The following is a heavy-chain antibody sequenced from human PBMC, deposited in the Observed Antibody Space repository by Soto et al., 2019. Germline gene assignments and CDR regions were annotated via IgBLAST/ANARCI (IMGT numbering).Heavy chain of an antibody. J-gene: IGHJ4*02. CDR3: ARGSRDFWSGYSWGIFDY. Sequence: QVQLVQSGAEVKKPGSSVKVSCKASGGTFSSYAISWVRQAPGQGLEWMGGIIPIFGTANYAQKFQGRVTITADKSTGTAYMELSSLRSEDTAVYYCARGSRDFWSGYSWGIFDYWGQGTLVTVSS. CDR2: IIPIFGTA. V-gene: IGHV1-69*06. D-gene: IGHD3-3*01. CDR1: GGTFSSYA.